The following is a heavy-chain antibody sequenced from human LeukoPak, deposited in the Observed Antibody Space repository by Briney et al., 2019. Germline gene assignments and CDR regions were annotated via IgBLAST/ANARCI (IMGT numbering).Heavy chain of an antibody. Sequence: LSCAASGFTFSGYWMSWVRQAPGKGLECVANIKEDGSEKFYVDSVKGRFTISRDNAENSLFLQMNSLRAEDTAVYYCGRGHYGDYAWGQGTLVTVSS. CDR1: GFTFSGYW. CDR2: IKEDGSEK. V-gene: IGHV3-7*01. CDR3: GRGHYGDYA. D-gene: IGHD4-17*01. J-gene: IGHJ5*02.